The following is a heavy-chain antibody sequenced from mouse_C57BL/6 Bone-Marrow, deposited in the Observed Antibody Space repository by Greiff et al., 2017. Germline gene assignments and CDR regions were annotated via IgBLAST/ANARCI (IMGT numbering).Heavy chain of an antibody. CDR2: INPNNGGT. D-gene: IGHD1-1*01. V-gene: IGHV1-26*01. J-gene: IGHJ1*03. CDR1: GYTFTDYY. Sequence: VQLQQSGPELVKPGASVKISCKASGYTFTDYYMNWVKQSHGKSLEWIGDINPNNGGTSYNQKFKGKATLTVDKSSSTAYMELRSLTSEDSAVYYCAIFITTVHVWGTGTTVTVSS. CDR3: AIFITTVHV.